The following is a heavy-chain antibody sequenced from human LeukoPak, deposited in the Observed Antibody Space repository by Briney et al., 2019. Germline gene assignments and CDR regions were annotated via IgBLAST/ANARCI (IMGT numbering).Heavy chain of an antibody. Sequence: ASVKVSCKASGGTFSSYAISWVRPAPGQGLEWMGGIIPIFGTANYARKFQGRVTITADESTSTAYMELSSLRSEDTAVYYCARDYHLTGDPQNWFDPWGQGTLVAVSS. CDR2: IIPIFGTA. CDR3: ARDYHLTGDPQNWFDP. V-gene: IGHV1-69*13. D-gene: IGHD7-27*01. CDR1: GGTFSSYA. J-gene: IGHJ5*02.